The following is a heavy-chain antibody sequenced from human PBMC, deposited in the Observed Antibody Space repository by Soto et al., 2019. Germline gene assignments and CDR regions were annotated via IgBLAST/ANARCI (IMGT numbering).Heavy chain of an antibody. J-gene: IGHJ3*02. CDR2: INPSGGST. Sequence: GASVKGSCKASGYTFTRYYVRWVRQAPGQGLEWMGIINPSGGSTSYAQKFQGRVTMTRDTSTSTVYMELSSLRSEDTAVYYCAREFGEDPDIWGQGTMVTVSS. CDR1: GYTFTRYY. CDR3: AREFGEDPDI. V-gene: IGHV1-46*03. D-gene: IGHD3-10*01.